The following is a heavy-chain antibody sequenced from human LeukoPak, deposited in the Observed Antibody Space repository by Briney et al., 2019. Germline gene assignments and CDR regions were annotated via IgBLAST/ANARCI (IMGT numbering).Heavy chain of an antibody. CDR2: SYPGNSDT. V-gene: IGHV5-51*01. Sequence: GEALQISCQGSGYSITSYWSGWGRQLPGKGLEGMGISYPGNSDTRYSPSSQGQVTISADKSISTAYLQWSSLKASDTAMYYCARSRQENGYAIPNYYYGMDVWGQGTTVTVSS. D-gene: IGHD2-8*01. CDR3: ARSRQENGYAIPNYYYGMDV. CDR1: GYSITSYW. J-gene: IGHJ6*02.